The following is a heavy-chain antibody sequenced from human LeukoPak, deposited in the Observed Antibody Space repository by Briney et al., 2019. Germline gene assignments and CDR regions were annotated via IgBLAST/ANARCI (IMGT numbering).Heavy chain of an antibody. Sequence: PGGSLRLSCAASGFTFDEFAMHWVRQAPGKGLEWVSFVSGDGGRTDYADSVKGRFTISRDNSKNSLYLQMSSLTAEDTAFYFCARDRMSRAPTYFHHWGQGTLVTVSA. CDR2: VSGDGGRT. CDR3: ARDRMSRAPTYFHH. J-gene: IGHJ1*01. D-gene: IGHD2-2*01. V-gene: IGHV3-43*02. CDR1: GFTFDEFA.